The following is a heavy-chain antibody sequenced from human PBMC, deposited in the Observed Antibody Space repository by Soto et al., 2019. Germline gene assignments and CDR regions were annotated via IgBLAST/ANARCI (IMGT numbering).Heavy chain of an antibody. Sequence: QLQLQESGSGLVKPSQTLSLTCAVSGGSISSGGYSWSWIRQPPGKGLEWIGYIYHSGSTYYNPSIKSRVTISVDRSKNQFSLKLSSVTAADTAVYYCARENNVFPGGYFDYWGQGTLVTVSS. D-gene: IGHD2-21*01. CDR2: IYHSGST. V-gene: IGHV4-30-2*01. CDR3: ARENNVFPGGYFDY. J-gene: IGHJ4*02. CDR1: GGSISSGGYS.